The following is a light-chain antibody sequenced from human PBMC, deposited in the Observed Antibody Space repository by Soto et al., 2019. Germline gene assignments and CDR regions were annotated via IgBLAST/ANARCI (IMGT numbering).Light chain of an antibody. J-gene: IGKJ1*01. Sequence: EIVMTQSPATLSVSPGERATLSCTASQSVSSNLAWYQQKPGQAPRLLIYGASTRATGIPARFSGSWSGTECTLTISSLQSEDVSVYYCQQYNNWLGTFGQGTKVDIK. CDR3: QQYNNWLGT. CDR1: QSVSSN. V-gene: IGKV3-15*01. CDR2: GAS.